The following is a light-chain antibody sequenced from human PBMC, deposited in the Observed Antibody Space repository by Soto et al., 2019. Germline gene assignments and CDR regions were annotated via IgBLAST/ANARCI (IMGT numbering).Light chain of an antibody. CDR2: DVT. J-gene: IGLJ1*01. Sequence: QSVLTQPASVSGSPGQSIAITCAGTSSDIGYYNRVSWYQQHPGTAPKLIIYDVTSRPSGVSNRFFGSRSGNTASLSISGLQAEDEADYYCSAYTVSSTYVFGSGTKVTVL. V-gene: IGLV2-14*03. CDR3: SAYTVSSTYV. CDR1: SSDIGYYNR.